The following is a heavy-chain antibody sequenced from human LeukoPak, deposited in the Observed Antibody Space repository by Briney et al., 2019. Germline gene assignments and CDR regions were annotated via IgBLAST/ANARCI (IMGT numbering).Heavy chain of an antibody. CDR3: AKVPFDTVMARGNWFDP. V-gene: IGHV3-23*01. D-gene: IGHD5-18*01. Sequence: GGTLRLSCAASEFTFSTYGLTWVRQAPGKGLEWVSAISHSGDTTYYADSVKGRFSISRDNSKNTLYLQMNSVRAEDTAVYYCAKVPFDTVMARGNWFDPWGQGTLVTVSS. CDR2: ISHSGDTT. CDR1: EFTFSTYG. J-gene: IGHJ5*02.